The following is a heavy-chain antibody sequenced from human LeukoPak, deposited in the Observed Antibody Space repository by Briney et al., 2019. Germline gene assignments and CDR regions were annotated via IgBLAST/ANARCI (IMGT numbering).Heavy chain of an antibody. J-gene: IGHJ4*02. CDR2: IGYYGNNK. CDR1: GFTFSSFG. CDR3: AKADGGAITGRALDY. D-gene: IGHD1-26*01. V-gene: IGHV3-30*02. Sequence: GGSLRLSCAASGFTFSSFGMHWVRQAPGKGLEWVAFIGYYGNNKYDADSVKGRFTISRDNSKNTLYLQMNSLRPEATAMYYCAKADGGAITGRALDYWGQGTLVTVSS.